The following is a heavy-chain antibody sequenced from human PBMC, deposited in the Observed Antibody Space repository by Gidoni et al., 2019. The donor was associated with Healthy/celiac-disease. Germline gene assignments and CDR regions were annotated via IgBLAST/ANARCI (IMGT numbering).Heavy chain of an antibody. V-gene: IGHV3-30-3*01. CDR2: ISYDGSNK. Sequence: QVQLVASGGGVVQPGRSLSLSCAASGFTFSSYAMHWVRQAPGKGLEWVAVISYDGSNKYYADSVKGRFTISRDNSKNTLYLQMNSLRAEDTAVYYCAREKRYFDYWGQGTLVTVSS. CDR3: AREKRYFDY. CDR1: GFTFSSYA. J-gene: IGHJ4*02.